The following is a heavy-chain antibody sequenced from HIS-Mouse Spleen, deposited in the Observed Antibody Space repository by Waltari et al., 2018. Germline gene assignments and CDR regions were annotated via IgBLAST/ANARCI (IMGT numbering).Heavy chain of an antibody. J-gene: IGHJ4*02. Sequence: QVQLVESGGGVVQPGRSLSLSCAASAFPFSSYGMHWVRQAPGKGLEWVAVISYDGSNKYYADSVKGRFTISRDNSKNTLYLQMNSLRAEDTAVYYCAKDKHHAFDYWGQGTLVTVSS. CDR1: AFPFSSYG. CDR3: AKDKHHAFDY. CDR2: ISYDGSNK. V-gene: IGHV3-30*18.